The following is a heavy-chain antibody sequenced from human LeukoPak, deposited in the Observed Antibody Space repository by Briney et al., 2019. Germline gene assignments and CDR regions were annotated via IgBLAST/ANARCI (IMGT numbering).Heavy chain of an antibody. V-gene: IGHV1-8*01. CDR3: ERGHGYCSGGSCYSIYYFDY. CDR1: GYTFTSYD. J-gene: IGHJ4*02. CDR2: MNPNSGNT. Sequence: ASVKVSCKASGYTFTSYDINWVRQATGQGLECMGWMNPNSGNTGYAQKFQGRVTMTRNTSISTAYMELSSLRSEDPAVYYCERGHGYCSGGSCYSIYYFDYWGQGTLVTVSS. D-gene: IGHD2-15*01.